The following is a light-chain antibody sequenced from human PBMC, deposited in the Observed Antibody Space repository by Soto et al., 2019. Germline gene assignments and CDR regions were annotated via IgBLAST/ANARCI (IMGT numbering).Light chain of an antibody. Sequence: QSALTQPASVCGSPGQSITISCTGTSRDVGGYNYVSWYQQYPGKAPKLMIYEVSNRPSGVSNRFSGSKSANTASLTISGLQAEDEADYYCYSYTSSNTPVFGGGTKLTVL. V-gene: IGLV2-14*01. CDR3: YSYTSSNTPV. CDR2: EVS. J-gene: IGLJ3*02. CDR1: SRDVGGYNY.